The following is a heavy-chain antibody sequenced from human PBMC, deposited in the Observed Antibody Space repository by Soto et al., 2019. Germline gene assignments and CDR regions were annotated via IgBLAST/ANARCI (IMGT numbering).Heavy chain of an antibody. D-gene: IGHD6-19*01. V-gene: IGHV3-7*01. J-gene: IGHJ6*03. Sequence: GGSLRLSCAASGFTFSSYWMSWVRQAPGKGLEWVANIKQDGSEKYYVDSVKGRFTISRDNAKNSLYLQMNSLRAEDTAVYYCARENIAVAAYMDVWGKGTTVTVSS. CDR1: GFTFSSYW. CDR3: ARENIAVAAYMDV. CDR2: IKQDGSEK.